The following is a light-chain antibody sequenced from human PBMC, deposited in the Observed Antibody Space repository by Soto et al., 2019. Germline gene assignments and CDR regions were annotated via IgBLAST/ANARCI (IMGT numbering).Light chain of an antibody. CDR2: DAS. CDR1: QSVSNS. V-gene: IGKV3-15*01. CDR3: QQYDDWPPYT. J-gene: IGKJ2*01. Sequence: EIVMTQSPVTLSVSPGERATLSCRAGQSVSNSLAWYQQRPGQAPRLLIYDASTRATGIPGRFSGSGSGTEFTLTISSLQSEDFAVYFCQQYDDWPPYTFGQGTKVDI.